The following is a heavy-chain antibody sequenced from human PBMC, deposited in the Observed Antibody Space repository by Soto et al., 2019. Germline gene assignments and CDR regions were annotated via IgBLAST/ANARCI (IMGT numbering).Heavy chain of an antibody. J-gene: IGHJ6*02. D-gene: IGHD3-22*01. Sequence: QVQLVESGGGVVQPGRSLRLSCAASGFTFSSYGMHWVRQAPGQGLEWVAVIWYDGSNKYYADSVKGRFTISRDNSKNTLYRQMNSRRAEDTAVDYCARGVYYYDSSGYYYYGMDVWGQGTTVTVSS. V-gene: IGHV3-33*01. CDR2: IWYDGSNK. CDR1: GFTFSSYG. CDR3: ARGVYYYDSSGYYYYGMDV.